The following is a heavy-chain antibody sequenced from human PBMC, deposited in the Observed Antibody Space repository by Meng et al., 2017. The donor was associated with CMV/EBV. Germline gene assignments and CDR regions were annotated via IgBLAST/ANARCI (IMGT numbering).Heavy chain of an antibody. J-gene: IGHJ4*02. CDR2: IYYSGST. D-gene: IGHD1-26*01. Sequence: GSLRLSCTVPGGSVSSGSYYWSWIRQPPGKGLEWIGYIYYSGSTNYNPSLKSRVTISVDTSKNQFSLKLSSVTAADTAVYYCARASGSLISFDYWGQGTLVTVSS. CDR1: GGSVSSGSYY. V-gene: IGHV4-61*01. CDR3: ARASGSLISFDY.